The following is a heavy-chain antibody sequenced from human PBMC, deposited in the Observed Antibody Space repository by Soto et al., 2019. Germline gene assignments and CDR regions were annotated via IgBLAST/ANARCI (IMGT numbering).Heavy chain of an antibody. CDR1: GYTFTGYY. V-gene: IGHV1-2*04. J-gene: IGHJ5*02. D-gene: IGHD3-3*01. CDR2: INPNSGGT. CDR3: ARGITIFGVVRNNWFDP. Sequence: ASVKVSCKASGYTFTGYYMHWVRQAPGQGLEWMGWINPNSGGTNYAQKFQGWVTMTRDTSISTAYMELSRLRSDDTAVYYCARGITIFGVVRNNWFDPWGQGSLVTVSS.